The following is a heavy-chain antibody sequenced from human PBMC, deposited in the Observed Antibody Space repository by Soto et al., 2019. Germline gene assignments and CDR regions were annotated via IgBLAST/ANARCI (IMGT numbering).Heavy chain of an antibody. D-gene: IGHD5-18*01. V-gene: IGHV1-3*01. J-gene: IGHJ4*02. CDR1: GYTFTSYA. CDR2: INAGNGNT. Sequence: ASVKVSCKASGYTFTSYAMHWVRQAPGQRLEWMGWINAGNGNTKYSQKFQGRVTITRDTSASTAYMELSSLRSEDTAVYYCARDRIQLWLPDYWGQGTLVTVSS. CDR3: ARDRIQLWLPDY.